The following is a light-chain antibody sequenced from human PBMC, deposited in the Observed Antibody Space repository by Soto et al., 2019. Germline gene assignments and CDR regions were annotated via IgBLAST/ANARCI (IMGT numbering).Light chain of an antibody. V-gene: IGKV1-5*01. J-gene: IGKJ4*01. Sequence: DIQMTQSPSTLSASVGDRVTITCRASQTISNWLAWYQQKPGKAPKVLIFDASTLDGGVPSRFSGRRSGTDFTLTISSLQPSDFVTYYCQQYNTYPLTFGGGTKVDIK. CDR1: QTISNW. CDR3: QQYNTYPLT. CDR2: DAS.